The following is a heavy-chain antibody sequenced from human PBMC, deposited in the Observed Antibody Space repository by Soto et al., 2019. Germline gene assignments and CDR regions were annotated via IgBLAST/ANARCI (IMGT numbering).Heavy chain of an antibody. CDR3: ARGQV. CDR2: INQDGSER. V-gene: IGHV3-7*01. J-gene: IGHJ4*02. CDR1: GFTFSNDW. Sequence: PGGSLRLSCAASGFTFSNDWMSWVRQGLGKGLEWVANINQDGSERDYVDSVKGRFTISRDNAKKSLFLQMNSLRVEDTAVYYCARGQVWGQGTLVTVS.